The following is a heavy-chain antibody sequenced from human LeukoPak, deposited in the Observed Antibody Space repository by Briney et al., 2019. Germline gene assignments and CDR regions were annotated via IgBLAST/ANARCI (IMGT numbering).Heavy chain of an antibody. D-gene: IGHD1-26*01. J-gene: IGHJ6*03. CDR1: GFIFSSYA. CDR3: ARVGKGTVSKSYYYYYYMDV. Sequence: GESLRLSCVASGFIFSSYAMTWVRQTPGKGLEWVSGISGRADSTYYADSVKGRFTISRDNAKNTLYLEMKTLRAEDTAVYYCARVGKGTVSKSYYYYYYMDVWGKGTTVTVSS. V-gene: IGHV3-23*01. CDR2: ISGRADST.